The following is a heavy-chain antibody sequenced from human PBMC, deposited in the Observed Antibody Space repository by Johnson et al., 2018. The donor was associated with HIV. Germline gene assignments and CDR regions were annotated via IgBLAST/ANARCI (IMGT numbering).Heavy chain of an antibody. CDR2: ISWNSDDI. CDR3: AKVWQQLAHDAFDI. V-gene: IGHV3-9*01. D-gene: IGHD6-13*01. Sequence: VQLVESGGALVQPGRSLRLSCVASGFTFEDYAMYWVRQAPGKGLEWVSGISWNSDDIDYADSVKGRFIISRDNAKNSLYLQMNSLRAEDTALYYCAKVWQQLAHDAFDIWGQGTMVTVSS. CDR1: GFTFEDYA. J-gene: IGHJ3*02.